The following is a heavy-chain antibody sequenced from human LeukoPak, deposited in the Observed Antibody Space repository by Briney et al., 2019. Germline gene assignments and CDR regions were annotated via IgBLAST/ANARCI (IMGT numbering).Heavy chain of an antibody. CDR2: INHSGST. D-gene: IGHD3-16*01. V-gene: IGHV4-34*01. Sequence: SETLSLTCAVYGGSFSGYYWNWIRQPPGKGLEWIGEINHSGSTNYNPSLKSRVTISVDTSKNQFSLKLSSVTAADTAVYYCARGHWAGWFDPWGQGTLVTVSS. CDR3: ARGHWAGWFDP. CDR1: GGSFSGYY. J-gene: IGHJ5*02.